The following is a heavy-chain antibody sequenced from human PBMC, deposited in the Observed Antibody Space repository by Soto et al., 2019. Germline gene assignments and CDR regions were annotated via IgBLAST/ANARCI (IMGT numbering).Heavy chain of an antibody. Sequence: AWMSWVRQAPWKGLEWVGRIKSKTDGGTTDYAAPVKGRFTISRDDSKNTLYLQMNSLKTEDTAVYYCTTDSSSWYNYYGMDVWGQGTTVTVSS. V-gene: IGHV3-15*01. CDR1: AW. D-gene: IGHD6-13*01. CDR2: IKSKTDGGTT. J-gene: IGHJ6*02. CDR3: TTDSSSWYNYYGMDV.